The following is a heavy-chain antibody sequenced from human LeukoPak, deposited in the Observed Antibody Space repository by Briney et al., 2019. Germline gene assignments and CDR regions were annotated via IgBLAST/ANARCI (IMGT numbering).Heavy chain of an antibody. CDR1: GVSISSGSNY. Sequence: SETLSLTCSVSGVSISSGSNYWGWIRQPPGKTLEWIGSIYSSGSTYYNSSLKSRVIILIDTSKNHFSLTLSSVTAADTAVYYCAKDPYSSGPYNWFDPWGQGTLVTVSS. V-gene: IGHV4-39*07. D-gene: IGHD6-19*01. CDR3: AKDPYSSGPYNWFDP. CDR2: IYSSGST. J-gene: IGHJ5*02.